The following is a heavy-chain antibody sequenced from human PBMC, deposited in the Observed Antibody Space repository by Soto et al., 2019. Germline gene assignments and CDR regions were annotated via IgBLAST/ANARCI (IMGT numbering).Heavy chain of an antibody. D-gene: IGHD2-15*01. CDR3: ATDRAGPYCSGGSCYGWFDP. J-gene: IGHJ5*02. CDR2: FDPEDGET. Sequence: ASVKVSCKGSGYTLTELSMHWVRQAPGKGLEWMGGFDPEDGETIYAQKFQGRVTMTEDTSTDTAYMELSSLRSEDTAVYYCATDRAGPYCSGGSCYGWFDPWGQGTLVTVSS. CDR1: GYTLTELS. V-gene: IGHV1-24*01.